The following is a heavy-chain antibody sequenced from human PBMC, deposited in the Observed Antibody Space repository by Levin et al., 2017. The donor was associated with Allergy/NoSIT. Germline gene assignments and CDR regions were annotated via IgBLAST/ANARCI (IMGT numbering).Heavy chain of an antibody. D-gene: IGHD6-19*01. CDR3: ARDKGIAVAGGFDY. J-gene: IGHJ4*02. Sequence: ETLSLTCAASGFTFDDYGMNWVRQAPGKGLGWVSGINWKGGRTGYADSVKGRFTISRDNAKNSLYLQMNSLRAEDTALYYCARDKGIAVAGGFDYWGQGTLVTVSS. CDR1: GFTFDDYG. V-gene: IGHV3-20*04. CDR2: INWKGGRT.